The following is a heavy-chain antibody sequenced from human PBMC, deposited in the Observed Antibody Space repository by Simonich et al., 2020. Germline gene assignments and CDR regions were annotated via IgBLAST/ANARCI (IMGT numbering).Heavy chain of an antibody. V-gene: IGHV4-34*01. D-gene: IGHD1-1*01. Sequence: QVQLQQWGAGLLKPSETLSLTCAVYGGSFSGYYWSWIRQPQGKGREWIGEINHSGSTNYNPSLKRRVTISVDTSKNQFSLKLSSVTAADTAVYYCARGKGWKNAFDIWGQGTMVTVSS. CDR3: ARGKGWKNAFDI. J-gene: IGHJ3*02. CDR1: GGSFSGYY. CDR2: INHSGST.